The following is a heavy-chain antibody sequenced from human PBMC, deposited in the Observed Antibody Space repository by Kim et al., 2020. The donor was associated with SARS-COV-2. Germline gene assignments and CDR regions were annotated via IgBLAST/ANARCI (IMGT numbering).Heavy chain of an antibody. CDR2: MNPNSGNT. Sequence: ASVKVSCKASGYTFTSYDINWVRQATGQGLEWMGWMNPNSGNTGYAQKFQGRVTMTRNTSISTAYMELSSLRSEDTAVYYCARGLFLEGDPNWFDPWGQGTLVTVSS. CDR1: GYTFTSYD. CDR3: ARGLFLEGDPNWFDP. D-gene: IGHD2-21*02. V-gene: IGHV1-8*01. J-gene: IGHJ5*02.